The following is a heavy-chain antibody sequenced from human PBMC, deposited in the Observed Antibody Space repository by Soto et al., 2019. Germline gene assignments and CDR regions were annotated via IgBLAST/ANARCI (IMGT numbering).Heavy chain of an antibody. J-gene: IGHJ5*02. D-gene: IGHD2-2*01. Sequence: ETLSLTCTVSGGSISSYYWSWIRQPPGKGLEYIGYIYYSGSTDYNPSLKSRVTISIDTSNNQFSLKLTSVTAADTAVYYCARNYCSSSSCYHLPWFDPWGQGTLVTVSS. CDR2: IYYSGST. V-gene: IGHV4-59*01. CDR1: GGSISSYY. CDR3: ARNYCSSSSCYHLPWFDP.